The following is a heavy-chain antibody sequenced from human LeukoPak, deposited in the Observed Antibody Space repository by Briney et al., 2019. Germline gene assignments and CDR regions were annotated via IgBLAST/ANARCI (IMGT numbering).Heavy chain of an antibody. J-gene: IGHJ6*02. CDR3: ARFPNTAMVMGLEYYYYGMDV. D-gene: IGHD5-18*01. CDR1: GYTFSNYA. Sequence: GASVKVSCKASGYTFSNYAIHWVRQAPGQRFEWMGWINAGNGHTKYSQNFQGRVTITRESSASTAYMELSSLTSEDTAVYYCARFPNTAMVMGLEYYYYGMDVWGQGTTVTVSS. V-gene: IGHV1-3*01. CDR2: INAGNGHT.